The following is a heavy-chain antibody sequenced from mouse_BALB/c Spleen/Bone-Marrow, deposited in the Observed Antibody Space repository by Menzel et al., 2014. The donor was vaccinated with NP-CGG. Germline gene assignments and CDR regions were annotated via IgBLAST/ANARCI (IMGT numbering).Heavy chain of an antibody. Sequence: VQLKVSGPELVKPGASVKISCKASGYSFTGYFMNWVMQSHGKSLEWIGRINPYNGDTFYNQKFKGMATLTVDKSSSTAHMELRSLASEDSAVYYCTRVTTDWYFDVWGAGTTVTVSS. D-gene: IGHD1-1*01. CDR1: GYSFTGYF. J-gene: IGHJ1*01. CDR2: INPYNGDT. CDR3: TRVTTDWYFDV. V-gene: IGHV1-20*02.